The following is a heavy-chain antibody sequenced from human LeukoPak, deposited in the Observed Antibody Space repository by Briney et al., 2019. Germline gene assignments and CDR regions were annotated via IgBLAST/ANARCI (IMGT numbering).Heavy chain of an antibody. CDR2: MNPNSGNT. Sequence: ASVKVSCKASGYTFTSYDINWVRQATGQGLEWMGWMNPNSGNTGYAQKFQGRAAMTRNTSISTAYMELSSLRSEDTAVYYCARGPHHSSIAAAHDYWGQGTLVTVSS. D-gene: IGHD6-13*01. V-gene: IGHV1-8*01. CDR3: ARGPHHSSIAAAHDY. CDR1: GYTFTSYD. J-gene: IGHJ4*02.